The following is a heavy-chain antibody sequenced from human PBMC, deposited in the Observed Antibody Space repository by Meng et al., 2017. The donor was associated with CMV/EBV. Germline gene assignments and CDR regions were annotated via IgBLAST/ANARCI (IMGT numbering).Heavy chain of an antibody. Sequence: GGSLRLSCAASGFTFSSYAMHWVRQAPGKGLEWVAVISYDGSNKYYADSVKGRFTISRDNSKNTLYLQMNSLRAEDTAVYYCARDDRPYGSGSYSHYYYYGMDVWGQGTTVTVSS. CDR3: ARDDRPYGSGSYSHYYYYGMDV. CDR1: GFTFSSYA. V-gene: IGHV3-30*04. D-gene: IGHD3-10*01. J-gene: IGHJ6*02. CDR2: ISYDGSNK.